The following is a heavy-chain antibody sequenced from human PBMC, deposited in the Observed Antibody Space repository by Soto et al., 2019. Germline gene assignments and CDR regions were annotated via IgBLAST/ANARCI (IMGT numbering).Heavy chain of an antibody. CDR2: IYHSGST. CDR3: ASSPMKTYYYDSSGFFDY. V-gene: IGHV4-4*02. J-gene: IGHJ4*02. CDR1: GGSIISSNW. D-gene: IGHD3-22*01. Sequence: SETLSLTCAVSGGSIISSNWWSWVRQPPGKGLEWIGEIYHSGSTYYNPSLKSRVTISVDKSKNQFSLKLSSVTAADTAVYYCASSPMKTYYYDSSGFFDYWGQGTLVTVSS.